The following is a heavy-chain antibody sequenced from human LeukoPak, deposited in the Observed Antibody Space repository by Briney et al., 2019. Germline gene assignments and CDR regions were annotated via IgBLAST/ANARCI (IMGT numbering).Heavy chain of an antibody. CDR3: ARNRGAKVATSTNWFDP. D-gene: IGHD5-12*01. Sequence: GASVKVSCKASGYTFTSYGISWVRQAPGQGLEWMGWISAYNGNTNYAQKLQGRVTMTTDTSTSTAYMELRSLSSDDTAVYYCARNRGAKVATSTNWFDPWGQGTLVTVSS. V-gene: IGHV1-18*01. CDR1: GYTFTSYG. CDR2: ISAYNGNT. J-gene: IGHJ5*02.